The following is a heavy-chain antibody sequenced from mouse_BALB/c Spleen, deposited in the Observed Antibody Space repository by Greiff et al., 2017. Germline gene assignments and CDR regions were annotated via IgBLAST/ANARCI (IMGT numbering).Heavy chain of an antibody. CDR1: GYTFTNYW. Sequence: VQLHQSGAELVRPGTSVKISCKASGYTFTNYWLGWVKQRPGHGLEWIGDIYPGGGYTNYNEKFKGKATLTADTSSSTAYMQLSSLTSEDSAVYFCARRGDYDSMDYWGQGTSVTVSS. CDR3: ARRGDYDSMDY. V-gene: IGHV1-63*02. J-gene: IGHJ4*01. CDR2: IYPGGGYT.